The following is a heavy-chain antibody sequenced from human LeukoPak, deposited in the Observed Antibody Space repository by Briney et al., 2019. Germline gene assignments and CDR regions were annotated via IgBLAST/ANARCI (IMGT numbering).Heavy chain of an antibody. CDR1: GYSFTSYW. CDR2: IYPGDSDT. V-gene: IGHV5-51*01. J-gene: IGHJ3*02. D-gene: IGHD6-13*01. Sequence: GESLLISCKGSGYSFTSYWIGWVRQMPGKGLEWMGIIYPGDSDTRYSPSFQGQVTISADKSISTAYLQWSTLKASDTAMYYCARPPWKAAAGIDAFDIWGQGTMVTVSS. CDR3: ARPPWKAAAGIDAFDI.